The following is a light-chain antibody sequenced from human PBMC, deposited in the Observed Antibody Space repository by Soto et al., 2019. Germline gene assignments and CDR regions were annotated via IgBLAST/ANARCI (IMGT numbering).Light chain of an antibody. V-gene: IGLV2-14*01. Sequence: QSALTKPASVSGSPGQSITISCTGTSSDVGGYNYVSWYQQHPGKAPKLMIYEVSNRPSGVSNRFSGSKSGNTASLTISGRQAEDEADYYCSSYTSSSTPWVFGGGTKLTVL. CDR2: EVS. CDR3: SSYTSSSTPWV. J-gene: IGLJ3*02. CDR1: SSDVGGYNY.